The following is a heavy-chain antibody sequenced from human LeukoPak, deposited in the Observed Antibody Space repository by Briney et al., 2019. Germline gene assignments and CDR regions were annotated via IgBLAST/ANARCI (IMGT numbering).Heavy chain of an antibody. Sequence: GASVKVSCKASGYSFTSYYIHWVRQAPGQGLEWMGIVNPTGDTTSYAPKFQGRVTMTRDTPTSTVYLEMSSLRSDDTAVYYCARGRGITVFGVVDYWGQGTLVTVSS. V-gene: IGHV1-46*01. D-gene: IGHD3-3*01. CDR1: GYSFTSYY. CDR2: VNPTGDTT. CDR3: ARGRGITVFGVVDY. J-gene: IGHJ4*02.